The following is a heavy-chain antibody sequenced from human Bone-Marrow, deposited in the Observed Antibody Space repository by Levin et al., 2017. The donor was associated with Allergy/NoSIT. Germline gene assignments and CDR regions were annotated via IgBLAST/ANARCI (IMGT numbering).Heavy chain of an antibody. CDR2: ISYDGSNK. CDR1: GFTFSSYG. V-gene: IGHV3-30*18. CDR3: AKDRHSSCFY. Sequence: PGGSLRLSCAASGFTFSSYGMHWVRQAPGKGLEWVAVISYDGSNKYYADSVKGRFTISRDNSKNTLYLQMNSLRAEDTAVYYCAKDRHSSCFYWGQGTLVTVSS. D-gene: IGHD6-13*01. J-gene: IGHJ4*02.